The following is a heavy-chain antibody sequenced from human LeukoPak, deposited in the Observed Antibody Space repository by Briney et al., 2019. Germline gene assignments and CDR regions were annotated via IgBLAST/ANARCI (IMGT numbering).Heavy chain of an antibody. D-gene: IGHD3-9*01. CDR2: IYYSGST. J-gene: IGHJ4*02. CDR3: ARQSDWAKNYFDY. Sequence: SETLSLTCTVSGGSISSSSYYWGWIRQPPGKGLERIGSIYYSGSTYYNPSLKSRVTISVDTSKNQFSLKLSSVTAADTAVYYCARQSDWAKNYFDYWGQGTLVTVSS. V-gene: IGHV4-39*01. CDR1: GGSISSSSYY.